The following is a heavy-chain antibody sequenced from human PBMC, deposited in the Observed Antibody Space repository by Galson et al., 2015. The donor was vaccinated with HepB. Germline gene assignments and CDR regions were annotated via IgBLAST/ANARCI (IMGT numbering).Heavy chain of an antibody. D-gene: IGHD3-16*01. CDR2: IYIGGDT. CDR1: GFTVSSIY. CDR3: AKDQGDAYVNYYYYHGMDL. Sequence: SLRLSCAASGFTVSSIYMSWVRQVPGKGLEWVSVIYIGGDTYYADSVKGRFTISRDNSKNTVYLQMNSLRPEDTAVYYCAKDQGDAYVNYYYYHGMDLWGQGTTVTVSS. V-gene: IGHV3-66*02. J-gene: IGHJ6*02.